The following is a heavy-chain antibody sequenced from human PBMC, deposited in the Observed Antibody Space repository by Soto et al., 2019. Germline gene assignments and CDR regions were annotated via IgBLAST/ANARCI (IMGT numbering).Heavy chain of an antibody. V-gene: IGHV4-39*02. D-gene: IGHD6-25*01. CDR3: ARDRAAPYYYGMDV. CDR1: GGSISSSSYY. J-gene: IGHJ6*02. Sequence: SETLSLTCTVSGGSISSSSYYWGWIRQPPGKGLEWIGSIYYSGSTYYNPSLKSRVTISVDTSTSTAYMELRSLRSDDTAVYYCARDRAAPYYYGMDVWGQGTTVTVSS. CDR2: IYYSGST.